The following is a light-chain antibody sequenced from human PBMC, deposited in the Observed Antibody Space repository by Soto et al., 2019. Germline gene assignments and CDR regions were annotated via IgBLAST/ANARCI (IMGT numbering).Light chain of an antibody. V-gene: IGLV2-14*01. CDR3: SSYADNRAI. CDR2: DVT. J-gene: IGLJ2*01. CDR1: SDD. Sequence: QSVLTQPASVSGSPGQSITISCTGTSDDVSWYQQHPGRAPKLMIYDVTSRPSGVSNRFSASKSGNTASLTISGLQADDEAEYYCSSYADNRAIFGGGTKVTVL.